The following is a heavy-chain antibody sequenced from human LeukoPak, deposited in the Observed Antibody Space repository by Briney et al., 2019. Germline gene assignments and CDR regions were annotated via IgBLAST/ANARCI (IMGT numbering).Heavy chain of an antibody. D-gene: IGHD3-22*01. CDR1: GFAFSSYE. CDR2: IRSSGSTK. Sequence: GGSLRLSCAAPGFAFSSYEMIWVRQAPGKGLEWVSYIRSSGSTKYYADSVKGRFTISRDNAKNSLYLQMNSLRAEDTAVYYCARRGYDSSGSLFDYWGQGTLVTVSS. V-gene: IGHV3-48*03. CDR3: ARRGYDSSGSLFDY. J-gene: IGHJ4*02.